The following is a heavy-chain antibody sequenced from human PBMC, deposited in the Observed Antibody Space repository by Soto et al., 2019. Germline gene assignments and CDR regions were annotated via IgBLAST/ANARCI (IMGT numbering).Heavy chain of an antibody. J-gene: IGHJ5*02. D-gene: IGHD3-16*01. Sequence: PGGSLRLSCAASGFMFSDYAMTWARQAPGKELEWVSGLLRPGRSTYYADSVKGRFTISGDTSANTVYLQMDSLRAEDTAVYYCANDAIANDGIWLMDSWGQGTLVTVSS. CDR3: ANDAIANDGIWLMDS. V-gene: IGHV3-23*01. CDR1: GFMFSDYA. CDR2: LLRPGRST.